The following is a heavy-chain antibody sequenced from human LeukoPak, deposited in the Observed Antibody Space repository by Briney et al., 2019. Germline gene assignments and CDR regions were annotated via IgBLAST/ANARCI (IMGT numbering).Heavy chain of an antibody. CDR3: ARDRYCSSTSCFDY. D-gene: IGHD2-2*01. V-gene: IGHV1-18*01. CDR1: GYTFTSYG. CDR2: ISAYNGNT. Sequence: ASVKVSCKASGYTFTSYGISWVRQAPGQGLEWMGWISAYNGNTNYAQKLQGRVTMTTDTSTSTAYMELRSLRAEDTAVYYCARDRYCSSTSCFDYWGQGTLVTVSS. J-gene: IGHJ4*02.